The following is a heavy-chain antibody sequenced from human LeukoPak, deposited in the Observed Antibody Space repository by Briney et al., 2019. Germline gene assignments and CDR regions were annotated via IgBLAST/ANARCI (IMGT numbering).Heavy chain of an antibody. J-gene: IGHJ3*02. Sequence: GGSLRLSCAASGFTFSSYGMHWVRQAPGEGLEWVAVIWYDGSNKYYADSVKGRFTISRDNSKNTLYLQMNSLRAEDTAVYYCARDLSNFDAFDIWGQGTMVTVSS. CDR2: IWYDGSNK. CDR3: ARDLSNFDAFDI. V-gene: IGHV3-33*01. CDR1: GFTFSSYG. D-gene: IGHD4-11*01.